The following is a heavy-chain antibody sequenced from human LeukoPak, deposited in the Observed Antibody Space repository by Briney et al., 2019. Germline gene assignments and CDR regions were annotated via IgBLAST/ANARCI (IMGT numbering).Heavy chain of an antibody. V-gene: IGHV3-7*02. D-gene: IGHD1-26*01. CDR3: ARGAAGYVGASSFDY. CDR2: IKQDGSEK. Sequence: GGSLGLSCAASGFTFSRYWMSWVRQAPEKGLEWVANIKQDGSEKYYVDSVKGRFTISRDNAKNSLYLQMNSLRAEDTAVYYCARGAAGYVGASSFDYWGQGTLVTVSS. J-gene: IGHJ4*02. CDR1: GFTFSRYW.